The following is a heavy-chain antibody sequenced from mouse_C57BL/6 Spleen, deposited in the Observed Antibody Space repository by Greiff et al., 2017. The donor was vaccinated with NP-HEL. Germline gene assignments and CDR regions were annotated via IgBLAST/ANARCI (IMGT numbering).Heavy chain of an antibody. V-gene: IGHV1-55*01. Sequence: VQLQQPGAELVKPGASVKMSCKASGYTFTSYWITWVKQRPGQGLEWIGDIYPGSGSTNYNEKFKSKATLTVDTSSSTAYMQLSSLTSEDSAVYYCARSGDGSSYEGYYAMDYWGQGTSVTVSS. J-gene: IGHJ4*01. CDR3: ARSGDGSSYEGYYAMDY. CDR1: GYTFTSYW. D-gene: IGHD1-1*01. CDR2: IYPGSGST.